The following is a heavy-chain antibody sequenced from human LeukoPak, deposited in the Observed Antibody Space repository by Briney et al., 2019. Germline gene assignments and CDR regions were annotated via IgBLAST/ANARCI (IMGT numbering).Heavy chain of an antibody. J-gene: IGHJ4*02. CDR2: IWYDGSNK. CDR1: GFTFSSYG. Sequence: PGRSLRLSCAASGFTFSSYGMHWVRQAPGKGLEWVAVIWYDGSNKYYADSVKGRFTISRDNSKNTLYLRMNSLRAEDTAVYYCAKDEYGSGSYSIYWGQGTLVTVSS. D-gene: IGHD3-10*01. V-gene: IGHV3-33*06. CDR3: AKDEYGSGSYSIY.